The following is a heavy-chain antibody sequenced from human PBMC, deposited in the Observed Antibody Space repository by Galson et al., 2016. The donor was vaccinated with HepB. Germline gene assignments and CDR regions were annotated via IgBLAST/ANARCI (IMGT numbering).Heavy chain of an antibody. CDR2: IHWDDNK. J-gene: IGHJ4*02. D-gene: IGHD3-16*01. CDR1: GFSLRNNGVG. Sequence: PALVKPTQTLTLTCTFSGFSLRNNGVGVGWIRQTPEGALEWLALIHWDDNKRYSPSLMNRLTIIQDTSKNLVVLVMTNMDPVDTAIYFCAHRRPVYPHDVYYWGTGTLVTVPS. V-gene: IGHV2-5*02. CDR3: AHRRPVYPHDVYY.